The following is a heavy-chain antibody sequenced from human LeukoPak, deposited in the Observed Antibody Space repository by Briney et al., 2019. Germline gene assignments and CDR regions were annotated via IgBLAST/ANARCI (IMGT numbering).Heavy chain of an antibody. V-gene: IGHV4-34*01. D-gene: IGHD5-18*01. CDR3: ARTTEGGYTYDFFYYYMDV. CDR1: GGSFSGDF. CDR2: INHGGST. Sequence: SETLSLTCAVYGGSFSGDFWSWIRQSPGKGLEWIGEINHGGSTTYNPSLKSRVTISVDSSKNQFSLKLSSVTAADTAVYYCARTTEGGYTYDFFYYYMDVWGKGTTVTISS. J-gene: IGHJ6*03.